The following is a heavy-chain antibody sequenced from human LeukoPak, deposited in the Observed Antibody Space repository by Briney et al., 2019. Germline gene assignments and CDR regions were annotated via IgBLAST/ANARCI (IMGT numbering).Heavy chain of an antibody. CDR1: GFAFSSYN. CDR2: IGSSGSPT. J-gene: IGHJ6*02. CDR3: ARRPYSDTSGRLSDV. D-gene: IGHD3-22*01. V-gene: IGHV3-48*02. Sequence: GGSLRLSCAASGFAFSSYNMNWVRQAPGKGLEWISYIGSSGSPTHYADSVRGRFTISRDNAKNSLYLQMNSLGDEDTAVYYCARRPYSDTSGRLSDVWGQGTTVTVSS.